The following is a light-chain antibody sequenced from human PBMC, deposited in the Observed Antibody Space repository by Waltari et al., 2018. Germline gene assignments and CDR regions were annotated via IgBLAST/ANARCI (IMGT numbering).Light chain of an antibody. CDR3: CSYTGTYTHWV. J-gene: IGLJ3*02. CDR1: RNDVGAYNY. V-gene: IGLV2-11*01. CDR2: DVS. Sequence: QSALTQPRSVSGSPGQSVTISCTGTRNDVGAYNYVSLHQQHPGKAPKLMIYDVSKRPSGVPDRFSASKSGNTASLTISGLQAEDEADYYCCSYTGTYTHWVFGGGTKLTVL.